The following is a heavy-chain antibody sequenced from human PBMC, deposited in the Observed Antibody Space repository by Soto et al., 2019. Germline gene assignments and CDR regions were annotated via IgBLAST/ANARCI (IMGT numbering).Heavy chain of an antibody. CDR3: ARGTVTGVDYGMDV. CDR2: IYSSGGT. D-gene: IGHD6-19*01. CDR1: GGSMNTYY. J-gene: IGHJ6*02. Sequence: ETLSLTCTVPGGSMNTYYWTWIRQPGGKGLECVGRIYSSGGTNYNPSLQSRVTMSVDTSKKRISLKLTSVTAADTAVYYCARGTVTGVDYGMDVWGQGTTVTVSS. V-gene: IGHV4-4*07.